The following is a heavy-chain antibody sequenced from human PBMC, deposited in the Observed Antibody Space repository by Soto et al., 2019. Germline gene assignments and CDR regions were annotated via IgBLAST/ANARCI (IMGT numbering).Heavy chain of an antibody. CDR2: IYYSGST. CDR1: GGSVSSGSYY. Sequence: SETLSLTCTVSGGSVSSGSYYWSWIRQPPGKGLEWIGYIYYSGSTNYNPLLKSRVTISVDTSKNQFSLKLSSVTAADTAVYYCARGNYYDSSGYISVPFDYWGQGTLVTVSS. J-gene: IGHJ4*02. CDR3: ARGNYYDSSGYISVPFDY. D-gene: IGHD3-22*01. V-gene: IGHV4-61*01.